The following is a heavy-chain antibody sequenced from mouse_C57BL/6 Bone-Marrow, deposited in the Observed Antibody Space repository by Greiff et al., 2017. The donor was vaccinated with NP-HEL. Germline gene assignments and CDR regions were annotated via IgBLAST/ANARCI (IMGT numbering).Heavy chain of an antibody. V-gene: IGHV14-4*01. CDR1: GFNITDDY. J-gene: IGHJ4*01. CDR3: TTGDGDNYAMDY. D-gene: IGHD2-3*01. CDR2: FDPENGDT. Sequence: EVQLQQSGAELVRPGASVKLSCTASGFNITDDYMHWVKQRPEQGLEWIGWFDPENGDTEYASKFQGKVTITADTSSNTASLQLSSLTSEDTTVDYRTTGDGDNYAMDYWGQGTSVTVSS.